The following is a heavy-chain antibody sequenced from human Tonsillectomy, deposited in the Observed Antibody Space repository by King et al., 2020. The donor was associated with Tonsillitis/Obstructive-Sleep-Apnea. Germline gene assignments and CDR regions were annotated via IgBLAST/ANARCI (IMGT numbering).Heavy chain of an antibody. V-gene: IGHV5-51*01. CDR2: IYPGDSDT. J-gene: IGHJ4*02. Sequence: QLVQSGAEVKKPGESLKISCKGSGYSFTTYWIGWVRQMPGKGLEWMGIIYPGDSDTRYSPSFRGQVTISADKSISTAYLQWSSLKASDTAMYYCARLIGYCSSTSCYPFDYWGQGTLVTVSS. CDR1: GYSFTTYW. CDR3: ARLIGYCSSTSCYPFDY. D-gene: IGHD2-2*01.